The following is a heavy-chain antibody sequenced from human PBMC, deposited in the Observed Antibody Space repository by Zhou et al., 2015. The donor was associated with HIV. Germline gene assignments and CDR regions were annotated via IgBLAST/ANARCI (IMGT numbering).Heavy chain of an antibody. J-gene: IGHJ4*02. CDR3: ARLGETGYFDY. Sequence: QVQLVQSGAEVKKPGSSVKVSCKASGGTFSSFAISWVRQAPGQGLEWMGGIIPLFGTANYAQKFQGRVTVTAHESTSAAYMELSSLSSEDTAVYYCARLGETGYFDYWGQGTLVTVSS. V-gene: IGHV1-69*01. CDR1: GGTFSSFA. CDR2: IIPLFGTA. D-gene: IGHD4-17*01.